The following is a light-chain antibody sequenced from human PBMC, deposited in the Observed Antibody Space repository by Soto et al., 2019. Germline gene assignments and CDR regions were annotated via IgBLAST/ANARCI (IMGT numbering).Light chain of an antibody. Sequence: QSALTQPASVSGSPGQSITISCTGTSSDVGGYNYVSWYQQHPGKAPKIMIYEVSNRPSGVSNRFSGSKSGNTASLTISGLQAEDEADYYCSSYTSSSTPVFGTGTKVTVL. V-gene: IGLV2-14*01. CDR3: SSYTSSSTPV. J-gene: IGLJ1*01. CDR2: EVS. CDR1: SSDVGGYNY.